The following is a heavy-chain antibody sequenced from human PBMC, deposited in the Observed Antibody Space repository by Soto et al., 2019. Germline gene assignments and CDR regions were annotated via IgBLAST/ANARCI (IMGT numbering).Heavy chain of an antibody. D-gene: IGHD5-12*01. CDR2: ISYDGSNK. Sequence: QVQLVESGGGVVQPGRSLRLSCAASGFTFSRYGMHWVRQAPGKGLEWVAVISYDGSNKYYADSVKGRFTISRDNSKNTLYLQMNSLRAEDTAVYYCAKVEDGYNPSTWGQGTLVTVSS. CDR1: GFTFSRYG. J-gene: IGHJ5*02. V-gene: IGHV3-30*18. CDR3: AKVEDGYNPST.